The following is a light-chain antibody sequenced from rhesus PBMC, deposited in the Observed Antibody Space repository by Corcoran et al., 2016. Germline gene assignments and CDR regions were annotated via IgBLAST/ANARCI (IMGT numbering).Light chain of an antibody. CDR2: KAS. J-gene: IGKJ4*01. CDR3: QQYISSPLT. Sequence: DIQMTQSPSSLSASVGDKVTTTCRASQGSSSWLAWYQQKPGKAPKLIIYKASRLQSGVPSRGSGRGSGTDFTLTISSLQSEGFATYYYQQYISSPLTFGGGAKVELK. CDR1: QGSSSW. V-gene: IGKV1-21*01.